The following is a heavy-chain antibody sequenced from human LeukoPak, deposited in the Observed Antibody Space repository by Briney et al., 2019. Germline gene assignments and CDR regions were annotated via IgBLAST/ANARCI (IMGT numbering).Heavy chain of an antibody. Sequence: GRSLRLSCAASGFTFSSYGMHWVRQAPSKGLEWVAVISYDGSNKYYADSVKGRFTISRDDSKNTLYLQMNSLRAEDTAVYYCAKDGGAHYYDSSGYYEAPGAFDIWGQGTMATVSS. J-gene: IGHJ3*02. V-gene: IGHV3-30*18. CDR2: ISYDGSNK. D-gene: IGHD3-22*01. CDR1: GFTFSSYG. CDR3: AKDGGAHYYDSSGYYEAPGAFDI.